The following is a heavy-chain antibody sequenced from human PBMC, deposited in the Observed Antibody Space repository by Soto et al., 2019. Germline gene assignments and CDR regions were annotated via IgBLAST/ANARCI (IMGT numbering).Heavy chain of an antibody. Sequence: SETLSLTCTVSGGSISRYYWSWIRQPPGKGLEWIGYIYYSGSANYNPSLKSRVTISVDTSKNQFSLKLSSVTAADTAVYYCARTYYYDSSGYHYFDYWGQGTLVTVSS. J-gene: IGHJ4*02. D-gene: IGHD3-22*01. CDR3: ARTYYYDSSGYHYFDY. CDR1: GGSISRYY. V-gene: IGHV4-59*01. CDR2: IYYSGSA.